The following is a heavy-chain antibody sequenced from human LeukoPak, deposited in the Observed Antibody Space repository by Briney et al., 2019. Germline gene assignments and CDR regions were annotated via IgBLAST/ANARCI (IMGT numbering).Heavy chain of an antibody. D-gene: IGHD6-13*01. CDR2: IYNSGST. CDR3: ARENSNIWYPDY. J-gene: IGHJ4*02. Sequence: SETLSLTCTVSGGSISTYYWSWIRQPPGKGLEWIGYIYNSGSTNYNPSLKSRVTISVDTSKNQFSLKLSSVTAADTAVYYCARENSNIWYPDYWGQETVVTVSS. V-gene: IGHV4-59*01. CDR1: GGSISTYY.